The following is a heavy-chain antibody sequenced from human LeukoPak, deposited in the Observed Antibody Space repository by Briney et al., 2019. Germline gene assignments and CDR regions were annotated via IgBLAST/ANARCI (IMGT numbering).Heavy chain of an antibody. V-gene: IGHV1-2*02. J-gene: IGHJ5*02. D-gene: IGHD6-19*01. CDR1: GYTFTGYY. Sequence: GASVKVSCKASGYTFTGYYMHWVRQAPGQGLEWMGWIKPNSGATSFAQKFHGRVTMTRDTSISTAYMEVSTLRSDDTAVYYCARGGIAVAGSDGWLDPWGQGTLVIVSA. CDR2: IKPNSGAT. CDR3: ARGGIAVAGSDGWLDP.